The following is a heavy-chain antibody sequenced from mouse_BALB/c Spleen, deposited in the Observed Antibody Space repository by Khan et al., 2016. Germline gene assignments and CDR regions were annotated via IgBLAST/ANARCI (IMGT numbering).Heavy chain of an antibody. J-gene: IGHJ2*01. D-gene: IGHD4-1*02. Sequence: EVQLQESGPGLVKPSQSLSLTCTVTGYSITSDYAWNWIRQFPGNKLEWMGYISYSGSTSYNPSLKSRISITRDTSKNQFFLQLNSVTTEDTATDYCAGRNWDVDYWGQGTTPTVSS. CDR1: GYSITSDYA. CDR3: AGRNWDVDY. V-gene: IGHV3-2*02. CDR2: ISYSGST.